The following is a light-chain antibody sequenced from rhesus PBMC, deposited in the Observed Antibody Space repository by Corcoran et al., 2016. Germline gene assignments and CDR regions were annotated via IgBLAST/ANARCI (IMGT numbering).Light chain of an antibody. V-gene: IGKV2-82*01. CDR1: QSLLDTGGKTF. J-gene: IGKJ4*01. CDR3: MRGMRLPLT. CDR2: EDS. Sequence: DIVMTQIPLSLPVTPGEPASISCRSSQSLLDTGGKTFLYWYLQRPGQSPQLLIHEDSKRASGVPDRGSGGGSGTDFTLKISRVGAEGVGVYYSMRGMRLPLTFGGGTKVEIK.